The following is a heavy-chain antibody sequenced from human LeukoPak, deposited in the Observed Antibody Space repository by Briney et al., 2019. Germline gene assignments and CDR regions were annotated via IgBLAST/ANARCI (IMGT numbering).Heavy chain of an antibody. J-gene: IGHJ4*02. CDR1: GFTFDDYA. V-gene: IGHV3-9*01. D-gene: IGHD6-19*01. CDR3: AKNADYSSGWYGGGGFDY. CDR2: ISWNSGSI. Sequence: GGSLRLSCAASGFTFDDYAMHWVRQAPGKGLEWVSGISWNSGSIGYADSVKGRFTISRDNAKNSLYLQMNSLRAEDTALYYCAKNADYSSGWYGGGGFDYWGQGILVTVSS.